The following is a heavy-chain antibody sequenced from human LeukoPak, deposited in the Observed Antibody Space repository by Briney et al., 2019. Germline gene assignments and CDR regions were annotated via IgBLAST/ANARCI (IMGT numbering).Heavy chain of an antibody. CDR1: GFTFSSYA. V-gene: IGHV3-30-3*01. Sequence: GGSLRLSCAASGFTFSSYAMHWVRQAPGKGLEWVAVISYDGSNKYYADSVKGRFTISRDNSKNTLYLQMNSLRAEDTAVYYCAKEGGSRYYFDYWGQGTLVTVSS. J-gene: IGHJ4*02. CDR3: AKEGGSRYYFDY. CDR2: ISYDGSNK. D-gene: IGHD3-10*01.